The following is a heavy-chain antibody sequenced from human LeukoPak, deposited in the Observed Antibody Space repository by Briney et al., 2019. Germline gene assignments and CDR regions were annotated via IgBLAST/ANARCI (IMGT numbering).Heavy chain of an antibody. D-gene: IGHD3-22*01. Sequence: ASVKVSCKASGYTFNSYAISWVRPAPGQGLAWMGWISTHNGITNYAENLQDRVTMTADTSTSTAYMELRRLRSDDTAVYYCARDRTYFYDSSGYFAFDIWGQGTMVTVFS. V-gene: IGHV1-18*01. J-gene: IGHJ3*02. CDR2: ISTHNGIT. CDR3: ARDRTYFYDSSGYFAFDI. CDR1: GYTFNSYA.